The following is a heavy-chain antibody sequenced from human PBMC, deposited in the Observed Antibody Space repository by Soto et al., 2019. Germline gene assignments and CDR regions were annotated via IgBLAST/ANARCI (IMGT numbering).Heavy chain of an antibody. CDR1: GGSISSGGYY. V-gene: IGHV4-31*03. D-gene: IGHD4-17*01. Sequence: QVQLQESGPGLVKPSQTLSLTCTVSGGSISSGGYYWSWIRQHPGKGLEWIGYIYYSGSTYYNPSLKSRVTILVDTSKNQFSLQLSSVTAADTAVYYCARDRYGDYYYGMDVWGQGTTVTVSS. CDR2: IYYSGST. J-gene: IGHJ6*02. CDR3: ARDRYGDYYYGMDV.